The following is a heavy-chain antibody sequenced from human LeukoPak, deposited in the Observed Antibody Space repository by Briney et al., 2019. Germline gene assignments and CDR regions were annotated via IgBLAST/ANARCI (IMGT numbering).Heavy chain of an antibody. J-gene: IGHJ4*02. D-gene: IGHD3-22*01. CDR3: ARESDPYYYDSSGYSPTN. CDR2: IYSGGST. Sequence: GGSLRLSCAASGFTFSSYAMHWVRQAPGKGLEWVSVIYSGGSTYYADSVKGRFTISRDNSKNTLYLQMNSLRAEDTAVYYCARESDPYYYDSSGYSPTNWGQGTLVTVSS. V-gene: IGHV3-66*01. CDR1: GFTFSSYA.